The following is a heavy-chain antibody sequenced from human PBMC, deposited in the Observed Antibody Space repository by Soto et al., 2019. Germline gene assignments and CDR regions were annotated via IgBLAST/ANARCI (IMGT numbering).Heavy chain of an antibody. V-gene: IGHV3-30-3*01. J-gene: IGHJ5*02. CDR3: ARSPSYYYDSSGYYPRGPFDP. CDR2: ISYDGSNK. D-gene: IGHD3-22*01. CDR1: GFTFSSYA. Sequence: GGSLGLSCAASGFTFSSYAMHWVRQAPGKGLEWVAVISYDGSNKYYADSVKGRFTISRDNSKNTLYLQMNSLRAEDTAVYYCARSPSYYYDSSGYYPRGPFDPWGQGTLVTVS.